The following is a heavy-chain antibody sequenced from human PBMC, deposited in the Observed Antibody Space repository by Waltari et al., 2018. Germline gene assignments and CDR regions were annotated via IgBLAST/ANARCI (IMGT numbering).Heavy chain of an antibody. J-gene: IGHJ6*03. V-gene: IGHV4-34*01. CDR3: AGEGGRVDYYYYYMDV. D-gene: IGHD3-10*01. Sequence: QVQLQQWGAGLLKPSETLSLTCAVYGGSFSGYYWSWIRQPPGKGLEWIGEITHSGSTNYTPSLKSRVTISVDTSKNQFSLKLSSVTAADTAVYYCAGEGGRVDYYYYYMDVWGKGTTVTVSS. CDR2: ITHSGST. CDR1: GGSFSGYY.